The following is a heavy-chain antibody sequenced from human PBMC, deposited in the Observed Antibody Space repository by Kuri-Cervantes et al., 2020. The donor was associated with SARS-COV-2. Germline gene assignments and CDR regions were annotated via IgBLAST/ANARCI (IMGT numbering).Heavy chain of an antibody. V-gene: IGHV3-30*18. Sequence: GESLKISCAASGFTFSSYGMHWVRQAPGKGLEWVAVISYDGSNKYYADSVKGRFTISRDNSKNTLYLRMNSLRAEDTAVYYCAKVIYSGGGAFDIWGQGTVVTVSS. J-gene: IGHJ3*02. CDR2: ISYDGSNK. CDR1: GFTFSSYG. CDR3: AKVIYSGGGAFDI. D-gene: IGHD3-16*01.